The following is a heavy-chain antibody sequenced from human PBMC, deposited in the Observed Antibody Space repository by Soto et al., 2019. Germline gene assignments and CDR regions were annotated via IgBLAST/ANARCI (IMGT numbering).Heavy chain of an antibody. CDR3: ARFTVDTIVTSGWCHYLDP. CDR1: GFTFISSA. CDR2: VSGSGGTT. J-gene: IGHJ5*02. D-gene: IGHD6-19*01. V-gene: IGHV3-23*01. Sequence: EVQLLDSGGGLVQPGGSLRLSCAASGFTFISSAMSWVRQAPGKGLEWVSAVSGSGGTTYYADSVRGRFTISRDNSKNTLYLQMNSLRAEDTAIYFCARFTVDTIVTSGWCHYLDPWGHGTLVTVSS.